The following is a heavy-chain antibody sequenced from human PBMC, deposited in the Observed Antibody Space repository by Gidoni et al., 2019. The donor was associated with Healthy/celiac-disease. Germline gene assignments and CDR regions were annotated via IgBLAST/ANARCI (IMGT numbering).Heavy chain of an antibody. CDR2: ISWNSGSI. V-gene: IGHV3-9*01. Sequence: EVHLVESGGGLVQPGRSLRVSCAAPGFTFDDVAMHWVRQAPGTGLEGVSGISWNSGSIGYADPVKGRFTISRDNAKTFLYLQMNSLRAEDTALYYCAKDKYDFWSGYSHFDYWGQGTLVTVSS. CDR1: GFTFDDVA. CDR3: AKDKYDFWSGYSHFDY. J-gene: IGHJ4*02. D-gene: IGHD3-3*01.